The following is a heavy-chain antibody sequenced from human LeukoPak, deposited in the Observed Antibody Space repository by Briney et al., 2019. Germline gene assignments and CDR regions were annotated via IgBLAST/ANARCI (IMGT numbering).Heavy chain of an antibody. J-gene: IGHJ5*02. Sequence: ASVRVSCKASGYTFTGYDIHWVRQAPGQGLEWMGWINPNSGGTNYAQKFQGRVTLTRDTSITTAYMELSRLRSDDTAVFYCAREFVSWFDPWGQGTLVTVSS. CDR2: INPNSGGT. CDR1: GYTFTGYD. D-gene: IGHD2-21*01. CDR3: AREFVSWFDP. V-gene: IGHV1-2*02.